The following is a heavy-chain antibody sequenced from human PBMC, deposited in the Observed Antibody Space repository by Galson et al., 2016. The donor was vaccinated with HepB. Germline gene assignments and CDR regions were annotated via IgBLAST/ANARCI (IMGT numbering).Heavy chain of an antibody. V-gene: IGHV3-53*01. D-gene: IGHD2-21*01. CDR3: ASPVPLGD. CDR2: IYSSGDT. CDR1: GFTFDDYG. Sequence: SLRLSCAASGFTFDDYGMTWVRQAPGKGLEWVSIIYSSGDTYYADSVQGRFTISRDNSKNTLYLQMNSLRVEDTAVYYCASPVPLGDWGQGTLVTVSS. J-gene: IGHJ4*02.